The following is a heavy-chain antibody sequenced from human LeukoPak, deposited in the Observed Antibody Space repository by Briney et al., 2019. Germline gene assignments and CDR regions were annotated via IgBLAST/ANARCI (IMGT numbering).Heavy chain of an antibody. J-gene: IGHJ4*02. D-gene: IGHD3-16*02. Sequence: PGGSLRLSCAASGFTFSSYAMSWVRQAPGKGLEWVSGISGSGGGTYYADSVKGRLTISRDNSKNTLYLQMNSLRAEDTAVYYCAKDENYVWGSYRFGNWGQGTLVTVSS. V-gene: IGHV3-23*01. CDR2: ISGSGGGT. CDR3: AKDENYVWGSYRFGN. CDR1: GFTFSSYA.